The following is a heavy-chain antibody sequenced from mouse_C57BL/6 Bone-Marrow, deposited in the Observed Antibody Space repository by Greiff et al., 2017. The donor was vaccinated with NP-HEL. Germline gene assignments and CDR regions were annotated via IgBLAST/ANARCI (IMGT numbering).Heavy chain of an antibody. D-gene: IGHD2-1*01. CDR3: ARHYYGRPAWFAY. J-gene: IGHJ3*01. CDR2: IYPRSGNT. V-gene: IGHV1-81*01. CDR1: GYTFTSYG. Sequence: QVQLQQSGAELARPGASVKLSCKSSGYTFTSYGISWVKQRTGQGLEWIGEIYPRSGNTYYNEEFKGKATLTADKSSSTAYMELRSLTSEDSAVYFCARHYYGRPAWFAYWGQGTLVTVSA.